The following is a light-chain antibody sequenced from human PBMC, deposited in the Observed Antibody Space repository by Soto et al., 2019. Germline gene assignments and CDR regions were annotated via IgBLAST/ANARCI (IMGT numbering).Light chain of an antibody. CDR3: QQSYSPRT. V-gene: IGKV1-39*01. CDR2: AAS. J-gene: IGKJ1*01. Sequence: DIQMTQSPSSLSASVGDRVTITCRASQSISSYLNWYQQKPGKAPKLLIYAASSLQSGVPSRFSGSGSGTDFTLTISSLQPEDFATYYCQQSYSPRTFGQWTKVEIK. CDR1: QSISSY.